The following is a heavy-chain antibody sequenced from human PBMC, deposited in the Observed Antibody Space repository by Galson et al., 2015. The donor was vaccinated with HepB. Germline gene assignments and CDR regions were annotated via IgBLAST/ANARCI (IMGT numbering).Heavy chain of an antibody. CDR1: GGSISSYY. CDR3: ARALGYCSSTSCHIRANYYMDV. CDR2: IYYSGST. V-gene: IGHV4-59*01. J-gene: IGHJ6*03. D-gene: IGHD2-2*02. Sequence: ETLSLTCTVSGGSISSYYWSWIRQPPGKGLEWIGYIYYSGSTNYNPSLKSRVTISVDTSKNQFSLKLSSVTAADTAVYYCARALGYCSSTSCHIRANYYMDVWGKGTTVTVSS.